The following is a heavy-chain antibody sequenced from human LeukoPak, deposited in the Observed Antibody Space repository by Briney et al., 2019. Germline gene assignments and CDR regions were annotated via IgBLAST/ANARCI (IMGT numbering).Heavy chain of an antibody. CDR3: ARRRGDNKTYYFDY. J-gene: IGHJ4*02. CDR2: IYYSGST. V-gene: IGHV4-30-4*01. D-gene: IGHD3-16*01. CDR1: GGSIRSDDYY. Sequence: PSQTLSLTCTVSGGSIRSDDYYWSWLRQPPEGGLEWFGYIYYSGSTYYNPSLRSRLSISVDTSKNQFSLKLSSVTAADTAVYYCARRRGDNKTYYFDYWGQGTLVTVSS.